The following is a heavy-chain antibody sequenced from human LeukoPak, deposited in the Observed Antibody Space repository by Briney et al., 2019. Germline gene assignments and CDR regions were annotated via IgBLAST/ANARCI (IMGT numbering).Heavy chain of an antibody. CDR2: MNPNSGNT. CDR3: ARGPRYDILTGYIYYYGMDV. Sequence: AASVKVSCKASGYTFTSYDINWVRQATGQGLEWMGWMNPNSGNTGYAQKFQGRVTMTRNTSISTAYMELSSLRSEDTAVYYCARGPRYDILTGYIYYYGMDVWGQGTTVTVSS. J-gene: IGHJ6*02. D-gene: IGHD3-9*01. CDR1: GYTFTSYD. V-gene: IGHV1-8*01.